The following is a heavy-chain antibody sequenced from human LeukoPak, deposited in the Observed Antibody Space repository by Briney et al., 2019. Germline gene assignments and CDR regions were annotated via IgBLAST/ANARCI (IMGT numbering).Heavy chain of an antibody. Sequence: ASVKVSCKASGYTFTGYYMHWVRQAPGQGLEWMGRVNPNNGVPNYAQKFQGRVTMTRDTAISTFYMELSGLRSDDTALYFCAREVGYSSSYYGRFDPWGQGTLVIVSS. CDR3: AREVGYSSSYYGRFDP. J-gene: IGHJ5*02. CDR2: VNPNNGVP. D-gene: IGHD2-2*01. CDR1: GYTFTGYY. V-gene: IGHV1-2*06.